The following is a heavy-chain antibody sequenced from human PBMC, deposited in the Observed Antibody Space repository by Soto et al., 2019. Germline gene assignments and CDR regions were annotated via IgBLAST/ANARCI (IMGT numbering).Heavy chain of an antibody. Sequence: GGSLRLSCAASGFTFSSYAMRWVRQAPGKGLEWVAVISYDGSNKYYADSVKGRFTISRDNSKNTLYLQMNSLRAEDTAVYYCARGRITMVRGVTYYFDYWGQGTLVTVSS. CDR1: GFTFSSYA. V-gene: IGHV3-30-3*01. D-gene: IGHD3-10*01. J-gene: IGHJ4*02. CDR2: ISYDGSNK. CDR3: ARGRITMVRGVTYYFDY.